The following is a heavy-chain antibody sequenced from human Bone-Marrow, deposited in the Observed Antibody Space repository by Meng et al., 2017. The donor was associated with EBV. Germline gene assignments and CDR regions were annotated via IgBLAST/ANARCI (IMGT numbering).Heavy chain of an antibody. Sequence: QVQLVPSGSGLKKPGASGKVSCKPSGYTFTSYTLNWVRQAPGQGLEWMGWINTNTGNPTYALGFTGRIVFSLDTSVSTAYLQISSLKADDTGVYYCATSNNWSDFHYWSQGTLVTVSS. J-gene: IGHJ4*02. CDR2: INTNTGNP. V-gene: IGHV7-4-1*02. CDR3: ATSNNWSDFHY. CDR1: GYTFTSYT. D-gene: IGHD1-1*01.